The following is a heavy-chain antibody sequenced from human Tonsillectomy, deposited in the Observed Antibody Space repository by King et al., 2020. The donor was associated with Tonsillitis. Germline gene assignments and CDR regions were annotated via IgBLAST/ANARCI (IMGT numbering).Heavy chain of an antibody. V-gene: IGHV4-59*08. Sequence: QLQESGPGLAKPSETLSLTCTVSGGSIRSHYWSWIRQPPGKGLEWIGYIYSSGSPNYNPSLNSRVTISVDTSKNQFSLKLSSVTAADTAVYYCARLLPEYSRSAGCFDYWGQGTLVTVSS. CDR1: GGSIRSHY. CDR3: ARLLPEYSRSAGCFDY. D-gene: IGHD6-6*01. J-gene: IGHJ4*02. CDR2: IYSSGSP.